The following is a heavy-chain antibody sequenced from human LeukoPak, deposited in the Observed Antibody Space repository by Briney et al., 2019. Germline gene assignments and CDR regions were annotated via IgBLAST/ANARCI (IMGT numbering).Heavy chain of an antibody. CDR3: ASSKLLYSWFDP. J-gene: IGHJ5*02. V-gene: IGHV3-30-3*01. D-gene: IGHD2-2*02. CDR1: GLTFSSYA. CDR2: ISYDGSNK. Sequence: GRSLRLSCAASGLTFSSYAMHWVRQAPGKGLEWVAVISYDGSNKYYADSVKGRFTISRDNSKNTLYLQMNSLRAEDTAVYYCASSKLLYSWFDPWGQGTLVTVSS.